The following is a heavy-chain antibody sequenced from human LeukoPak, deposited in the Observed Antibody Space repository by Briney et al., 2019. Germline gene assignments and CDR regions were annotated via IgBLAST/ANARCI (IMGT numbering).Heavy chain of an antibody. V-gene: IGHV3-23*01. D-gene: IGHD6-13*01. CDR1: GFTFSSYA. CDR3: AKDIEYSSSWYCAFDI. CDR2: ISGSGGST. J-gene: IGHJ3*02. Sequence: GGSLRLSCAASGFTFSSYAMSWVRQAPGKGLEWVSAISGSGGSTYYADSVKGRFTISRDNSKNTLYLQMNGLRAEDTAVYYCAKDIEYSSSWYCAFDIWGQGTMVTVSS.